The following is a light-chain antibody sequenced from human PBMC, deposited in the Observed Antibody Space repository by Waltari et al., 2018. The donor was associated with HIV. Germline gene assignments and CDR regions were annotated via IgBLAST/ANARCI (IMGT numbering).Light chain of an antibody. J-gene: IGLJ2*01. Sequence: SYVLTQSPSVSVAPGQTARITCGGNKIGSKSAHWYQQRPGQAPVLVVYDDSDRPSGIPERFSGSNSGNTATLTISRVEAEDEADYYCQVWDSNSDHQVFGGGTQLTVL. V-gene: IGLV3-21*02. CDR3: QVWDSNSDHQV. CDR2: DDS. CDR1: KIGSKS.